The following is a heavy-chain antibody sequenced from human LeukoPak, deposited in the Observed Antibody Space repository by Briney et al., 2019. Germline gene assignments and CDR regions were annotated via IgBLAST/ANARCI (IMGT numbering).Heavy chain of an antibody. D-gene: IGHD3-10*01. V-gene: IGHV1-8*01. CDR1: GFTFTSYD. CDR2: MNPNSGNT. J-gene: IGHJ4*02. CDR3: ARGRRDSRQFDY. Sequence: GASVKVSCQASGFTFTSYDINWVREATGQGLAWMGWMNPNSGNTGYAQQFQDRVTMTRNTSISTAYMELSLLRSEDTAVYYCARGRRDSRQFDYWGQGALVTVSS.